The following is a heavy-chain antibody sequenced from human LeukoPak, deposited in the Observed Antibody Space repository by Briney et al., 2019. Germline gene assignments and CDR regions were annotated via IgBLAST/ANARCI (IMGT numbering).Heavy chain of an antibody. Sequence: GGSLRLSCAASGFTFSSYAMSWVRQAPGKGLEWVSGISGSGSNTNYADSVKGRFTISRDNSKNTLYLQTNSLRAEDTAVYYCAKDSRYSGNYKAFDIWGQGTMVTVSS. CDR3: AKDSRYSGNYKAFDI. J-gene: IGHJ3*02. CDR1: GFTFSSYA. D-gene: IGHD1-26*01. CDR2: ISGSGSNT. V-gene: IGHV3-23*01.